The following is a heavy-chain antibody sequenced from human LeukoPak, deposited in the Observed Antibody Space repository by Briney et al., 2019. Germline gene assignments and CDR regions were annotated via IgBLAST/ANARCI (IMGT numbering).Heavy chain of an antibody. J-gene: IGHJ3*02. V-gene: IGHV3-20*04. CDR3: ARIAMAGIGDGFDI. D-gene: IGHD6-19*01. CDR2: INWNGGST. CDR1: GFTFYDYD. Sequence: PGGSLRLSCAASGFTFYDYDMSWVRQAPGKGLEWVSGINWNGGSTGYADSVKGRFTISRDNARNSLYLQMNGLRAEDTALYYCARIAMAGIGDGFDIWGQGTMVTVSS.